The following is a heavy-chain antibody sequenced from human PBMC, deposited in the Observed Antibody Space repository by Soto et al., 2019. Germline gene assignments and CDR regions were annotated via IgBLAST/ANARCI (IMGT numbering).Heavy chain of an antibody. Sequence: GSLRLSCAASGFTFSSYSMNWVRQAPGKGLEWVSSISSSSSYIYYADSVKGRFTISRDNAKNSLYLQMNSLRAEDTAVYYCARAPSAAGRYYYYYMDFWGKGTTVTVSS. V-gene: IGHV3-21*01. CDR2: ISSSSSYI. J-gene: IGHJ6*03. CDR3: ARAPSAAGRYYYYYMDF. CDR1: GFTFSSYS. D-gene: IGHD2-2*01.